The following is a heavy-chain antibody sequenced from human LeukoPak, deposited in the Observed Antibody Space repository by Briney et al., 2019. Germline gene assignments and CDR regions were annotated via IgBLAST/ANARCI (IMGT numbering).Heavy chain of an antibody. CDR2: IESDGSST. V-gene: IGHV3-74*01. CDR3: ARDQPDY. J-gene: IGHJ4*02. Sequence: GESLTLSCAASGFTFSNHCMHWVRQAPGKGLVWVSRIESDGSSTTYAALEKGRFTITRDNAKKMLYLQMTSLTVEDTAVYYCARDQPDYWGQGTLVTVSS. CDR1: GFTFSNHC.